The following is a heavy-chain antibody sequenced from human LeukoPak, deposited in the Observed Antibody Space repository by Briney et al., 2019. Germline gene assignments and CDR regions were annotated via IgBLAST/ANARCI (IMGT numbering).Heavy chain of an antibody. CDR1: GYTFTSYG. Sequence: ASVKLSCKASGYTFTSYGISWVRQAPGQGLELMGWISAYNGNTNYAQKLQGRVTMTTDTSTSTAYMELRSLRSDDTAVYYCARHPIAAATDYFDYWGQGTLVTVSS. D-gene: IGHD6-13*01. CDR2: ISAYNGNT. J-gene: IGHJ4*02. V-gene: IGHV1-18*04. CDR3: ARHPIAAATDYFDY.